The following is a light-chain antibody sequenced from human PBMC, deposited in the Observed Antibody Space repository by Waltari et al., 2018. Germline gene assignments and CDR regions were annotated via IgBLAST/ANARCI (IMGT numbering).Light chain of an antibody. CDR2: GKN. V-gene: IGLV3-19*01. Sequence: SVLTQPPSVSVALGQTVRITCQGDSLRSDYASWYQQKPGQAPVLVIYGKNNRPSGIPDRFSGSSSGNTASLTITGAQAEDEADYYCNSRDSSGNHIVFGTGTKVTVL. CDR1: SLRSDY. CDR3: NSRDSSGNHIV. J-gene: IGLJ1*01.